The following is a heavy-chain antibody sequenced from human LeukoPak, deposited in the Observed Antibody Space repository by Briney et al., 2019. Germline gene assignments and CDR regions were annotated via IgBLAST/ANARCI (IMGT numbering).Heavy chain of an antibody. Sequence: ASVKVSCKASGYTFTRYYMHWVRQAPGQGLEWMGIINPSGGSTNYAQKFQGRVTMTRDTSTNTVYMELSSLRSEDTAVYYCARGRTYYDFWSGYPQPYYFDYWGQGTLVTVSS. J-gene: IGHJ4*02. CDR2: INPSGGST. CDR3: ARGRTYYDFWSGYPQPYYFDY. CDR1: GYTFTRYY. V-gene: IGHV1-46*01. D-gene: IGHD3-3*01.